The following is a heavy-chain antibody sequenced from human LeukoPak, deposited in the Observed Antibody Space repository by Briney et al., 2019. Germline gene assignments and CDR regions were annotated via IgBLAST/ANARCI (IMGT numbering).Heavy chain of an antibody. D-gene: IGHD6-13*01. CDR2: ISGSGRTI. Sequence: GGSLRLSCAASGFAFSDYYMSWIRQAPGEGLEWVSYISGSGRTIYYADSVTGRFTISRHNAKNSVYLDLNSLRADDTAVYYCARDQPLTSSSWVPAEYFQHWSQGTLVTVSS. J-gene: IGHJ1*01. CDR1: GFAFSDYY. CDR3: ARDQPLTSSSWVPAEYFQH. V-gene: IGHV3-11*01.